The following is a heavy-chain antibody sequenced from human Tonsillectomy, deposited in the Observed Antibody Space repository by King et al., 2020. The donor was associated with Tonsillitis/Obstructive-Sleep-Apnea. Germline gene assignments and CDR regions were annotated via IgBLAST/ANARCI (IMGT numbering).Heavy chain of an antibody. CDR3: ARESPTYYAFRDDQPTNRDYYYYMDV. J-gene: IGHJ6*03. Sequence: VQLVQSGAKLKKPGSSVKVSCKASGGSFSNYAISWVRQAPGQGLEWMGSIIPIFNTKNYAQKFQGRVTITADESTSTAYMELDSLRSEDTALYFCARESPTYYAFRDDQPTNRDYYYYMDVWGKGTTVTVSS. D-gene: IGHD3-3*01. CDR2: IIPIFNTK. CDR1: GGSFSNYA. V-gene: IGHV1-69*18.